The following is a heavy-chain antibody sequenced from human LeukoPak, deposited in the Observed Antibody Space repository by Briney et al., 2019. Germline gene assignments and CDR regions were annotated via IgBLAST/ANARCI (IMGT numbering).Heavy chain of an antibody. V-gene: IGHV3-7*01. CDR1: GFTFSRYW. CDR2: IKQDGSEK. D-gene: IGHD5-12*01. Sequence: GSLRLSCAASGFTFSRYWMNWVRQAPGKGLEWVADIKQDGSEKYYLDSVKGRFTISRDNAKNSLYLQMNSLKAEDTAVYYCARGPLIVATTSMDYWGQGTLVTVSS. CDR3: ARGPLIVATTSMDY. J-gene: IGHJ4*02.